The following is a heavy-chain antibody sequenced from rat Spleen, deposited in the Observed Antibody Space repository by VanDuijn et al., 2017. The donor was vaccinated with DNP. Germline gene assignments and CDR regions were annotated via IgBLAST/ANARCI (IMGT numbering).Heavy chain of an antibody. CDR3: TRGGHTTGIRAY. D-gene: IGHD1-9*01. CDR2: ITNTGGST. V-gene: IGHV5-31*01. J-gene: IGHJ3*01. CDR1: GFIFSNYW. Sequence: EVQLVESGGGPVQPGRSLKLSCVASGFIFSNYWMTWLRQAPGKGLEWVASITNTGGSTYYPDSVKGRFTISRDNAKSTLYLQMNSLRSEDTATYYCTRGGHTTGIRAYWGQGTLVTVSS.